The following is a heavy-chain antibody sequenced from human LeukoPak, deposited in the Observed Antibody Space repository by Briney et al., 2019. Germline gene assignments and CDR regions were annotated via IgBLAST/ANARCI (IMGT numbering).Heavy chain of an antibody. V-gene: IGHV3-30*02. CDR3: AKLATYYYRSGSYIASD. CDR1: GFTFSSYG. CDR2: IRYDGSNK. J-gene: IGHJ4*02. D-gene: IGHD3-10*01. Sequence: GGSLRLSCAASGFTFSSYGMHWVRQTPGKGLEWVAFIRYDGSNKYYADSVKGRFTISRDNSKNTLYLQMNSLRSEDTAVYYCAKLATYYYRSGSYIASDWGQGTLVTVSS.